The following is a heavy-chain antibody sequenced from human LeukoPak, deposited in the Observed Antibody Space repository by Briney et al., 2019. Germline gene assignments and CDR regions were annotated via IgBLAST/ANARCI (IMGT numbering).Heavy chain of an antibody. CDR1: GYTFTGYY. D-gene: IGHD1-1*01. CDR2: INPNSGGT. J-gene: IGHJ4*02. Sequence: ASVKVSCKASGYTFTGYYMHWVRQAPGQGLEWMGWINPNSGGTNHAQKFQGRVTMTRDTSISTAYMELSRLRSDDTAVYYCARADRAHHNPSDYWGQGTLVTVSS. V-gene: IGHV1-2*02. CDR3: ARADRAHHNPSDY.